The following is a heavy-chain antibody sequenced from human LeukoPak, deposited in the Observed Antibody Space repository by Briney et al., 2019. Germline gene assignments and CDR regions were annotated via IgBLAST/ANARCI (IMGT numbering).Heavy chain of an antibody. CDR1: GGSISSYY. J-gene: IGHJ4*02. CDR2: IYTSGST. V-gene: IGHV4-4*07. Sequence: SETLSLTCTVSGGSISSYYWSWIRQPAGKGLEWIGRIYTSGSTNYNPSLKSRVTMSVDTSKNQFSLKLSSVTAADTAVYYCASGYYDILTGYRDYWGQGTLVTVSS. CDR3: ASGYYDILTGYRDY. D-gene: IGHD3-9*01.